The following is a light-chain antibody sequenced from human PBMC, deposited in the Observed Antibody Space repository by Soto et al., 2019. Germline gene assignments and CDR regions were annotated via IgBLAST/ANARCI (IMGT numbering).Light chain of an antibody. CDR3: QQYYSTPPT. CDR1: QRVLYSSTNRNY. CDR2: WAS. J-gene: IGKJ1*01. V-gene: IGKV4-1*01. Sequence: DIVLTQSPDSLPLSLGERATINCKSSQRVLYSSTNRNYLAWYQQKPGQPPKLLFYWASTRESGVPDRFSGSGSGTDFTLTISSLQAEDVAVYYCQQYYSTPPTFGQGTKVEIK.